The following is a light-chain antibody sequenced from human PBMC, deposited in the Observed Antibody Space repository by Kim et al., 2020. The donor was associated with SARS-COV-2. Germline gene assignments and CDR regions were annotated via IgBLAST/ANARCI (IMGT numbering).Light chain of an antibody. CDR2: AAS. Sequence: DIVLTQSPGTLSLSPGERATLSCRASQSVSSSSLVWYQQKPGLAPRLLIYAASSRATGIPDRFSGSGSGTDFTLTISGLEPEDFAVYYSQRYGRSPPYTFGQGTKLEI. V-gene: IGKV3-20*01. J-gene: IGKJ2*01. CDR1: QSVSSSS. CDR3: QRYGRSPPYT.